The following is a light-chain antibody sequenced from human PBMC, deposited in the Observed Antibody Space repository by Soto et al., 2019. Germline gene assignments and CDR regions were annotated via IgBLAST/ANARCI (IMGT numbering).Light chain of an antibody. Sequence: ETVLTQSPGTLSLSPGERATLSCRASQSLSSGYLAWYQQRPGQAPRLLISGASSRAPGIADRFSGTGSGTEFTLTISRLEPEDFAVYYCQQYGGSPLVTFGGGTKVEIK. J-gene: IGKJ4*01. CDR1: QSLSSGY. CDR2: GAS. CDR3: QQYGGSPLVT. V-gene: IGKV3-20*01.